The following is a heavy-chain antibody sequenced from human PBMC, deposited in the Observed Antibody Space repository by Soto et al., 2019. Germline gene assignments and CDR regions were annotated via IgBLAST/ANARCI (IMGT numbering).Heavy chain of an antibody. CDR1: GGSISSYY. Sequence: PSETLSLTCTVSGGSISSYYWSWIRQPPGKGLEWIGYIYYSGSTNYNPSLKSRVIISVDTSKNQFSLKLSSVTAADTAVYYCARRVRGNSGYTFDFWGQGTLVTVSS. J-gene: IGHJ4*02. D-gene: IGHD3-22*01. CDR2: IYYSGST. CDR3: ARRVRGNSGYTFDF. V-gene: IGHV4-59*08.